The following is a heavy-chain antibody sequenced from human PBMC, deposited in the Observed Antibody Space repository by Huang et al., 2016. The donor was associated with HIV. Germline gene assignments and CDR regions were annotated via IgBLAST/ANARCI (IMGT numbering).Heavy chain of an antibody. CDR2: INSDGSST. CDR3: GRDPRIQSWLNFFDY. V-gene: IGHV3-74*01. Sequence: EVQLVESGGGLVQPGGSLRLSCAASGFSISSYWMHWVRQAPGKGLVWGSRINSDGSSTSYADSVKGRFTISRDNAKNTLYLQMNSLRAEDTAVYYCGRDPRIQSWLNFFDYWGQGTLVSVSS. D-gene: IGHD3-22*01. J-gene: IGHJ4*02. CDR1: GFSISSYW.